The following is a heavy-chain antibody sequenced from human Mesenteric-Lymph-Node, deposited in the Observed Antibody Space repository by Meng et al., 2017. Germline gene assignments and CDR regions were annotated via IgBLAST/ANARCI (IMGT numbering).Heavy chain of an antibody. Sequence: SGPTLVKPTQTLTLTCTFSGFSLSTSGMCVSWVRQPPGKALEWLALIDWDDDKYYSTSLKTRLTISKDTSKNQVVLTMTNMDPVDTATYYCARILLLRGGWYPYDYWGQGTLVTVSS. J-gene: IGHJ4*02. V-gene: IGHV2-70*20. D-gene: IGHD6-19*01. CDR3: ARILLLRGGWYPYDY. CDR1: GFSLSTSGMC. CDR2: IDWDDDK.